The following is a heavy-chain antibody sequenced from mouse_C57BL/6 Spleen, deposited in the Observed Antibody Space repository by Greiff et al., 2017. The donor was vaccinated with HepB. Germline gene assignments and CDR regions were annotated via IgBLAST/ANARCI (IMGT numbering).Heavy chain of an antibody. Sequence: EVQLQQSGPGMVKPSQSLSLTCTVTGYSITSGYDWHWIRHFPGNKLEWMGYISYSGSTNYNPSLKSRISITHDTSKNHFFLKLNSVTTEDTATYYCARGGLYDYDGYYAMDYWGQGTSVTVSS. CDR1: GYSITSGYD. J-gene: IGHJ4*01. CDR2: ISYSGST. CDR3: ARGGLYDYDGYYAMDY. D-gene: IGHD2-4*01. V-gene: IGHV3-1*01.